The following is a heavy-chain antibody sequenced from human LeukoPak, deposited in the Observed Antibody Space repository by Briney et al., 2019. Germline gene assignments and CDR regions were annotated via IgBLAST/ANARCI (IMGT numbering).Heavy chain of an antibody. CDR2: IYYSGST. V-gene: IGHV4-59*08. J-gene: IGHJ4*02. D-gene: IGHD3-3*01. Sequence: SETLSLTCTVSGGSISSYYWSWIRQPPGNGLEWIGYIYYSGSTNYNPSLKSRVTISVDTSKNQFSLKLSSVTAADTAVYYCASGEDFWSGYYTLGYWGQGTLVTVSS. CDR3: ASGEDFWSGYYTLGY. CDR1: GGSISSYY.